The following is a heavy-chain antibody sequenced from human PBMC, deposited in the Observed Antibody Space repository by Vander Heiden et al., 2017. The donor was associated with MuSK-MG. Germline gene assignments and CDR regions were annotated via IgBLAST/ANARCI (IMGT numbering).Heavy chain of an antibody. CDR1: GSLLSNARMG. D-gene: IGHD3-10*01. J-gene: IGHJ1*01. V-gene: IGHV2-26*01. CDR3: ARILAEGNYGAGSWDFQH. CDR2: TFANDEK. Sequence: QVTLKESGPVLVKPTDTLTLTCTVSGSLLSNARMGVRWIRQPPGQALEWLAHTFANDEKSYSTSPKSRLTISKDTSKSQVVLTMTNMDPVDTATYDGARILAEGNYGAGSWDFQHWGQGTMITVYS.